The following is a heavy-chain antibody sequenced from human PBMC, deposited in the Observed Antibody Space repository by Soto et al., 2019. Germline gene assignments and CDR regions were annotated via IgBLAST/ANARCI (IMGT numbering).Heavy chain of an antibody. J-gene: IGHJ3*02. V-gene: IGHV1-69*06. CDR2: IIPVIDTA. CDR1: GCTFN. D-gene: IGHD7-27*01. Sequence: QVQLVQSGAEVKKPGSSVKVSCKVSGCTFNIRWVRQAPGQGLEWMGGIIPVIDTANYARKFQGRVTITADRATNVVYLEMRSLRFEATAVYYCARGSGADAFDIWGQGTVVTVSS. CDR3: ARGSGADAFDI.